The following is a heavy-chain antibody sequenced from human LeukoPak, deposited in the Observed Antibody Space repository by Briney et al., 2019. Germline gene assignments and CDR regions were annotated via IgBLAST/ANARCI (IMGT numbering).Heavy chain of an antibody. V-gene: IGHV1-2*02. D-gene: IGHD3-3*01. CDR1: GYTFTGYY. Sequence: ASVKVSCKASGYTFTGYYMHWVRQAPGQGLERMGWINPNSGGTNYAQKFQGRVTMTRDTSISTAYMELSRLRSDDTAVYYCARASGLEWSPLYHFDYWGQGTLVTVSS. CDR3: ARASGLEWSPLYHFDY. CDR2: INPNSGGT. J-gene: IGHJ4*02.